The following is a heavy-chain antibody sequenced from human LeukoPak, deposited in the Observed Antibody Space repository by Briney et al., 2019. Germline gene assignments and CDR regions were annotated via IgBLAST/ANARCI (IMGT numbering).Heavy chain of an antibody. CDR1: GFSFSSHW. CDR2: INTDGRTT. D-gene: IGHD6-13*01. Sequence: GGSLRLSCAASGFSFSSHWMHWVRQAPGKGLVWVSRINTDGRTTNYADSVKGRFTISRDNAKNTLYLQMNSLRADDTAVYYCARTIMAATGNDYWGQGTLVTVSS. CDR3: ARTIMAATGNDY. J-gene: IGHJ4*02. V-gene: IGHV3-74*01.